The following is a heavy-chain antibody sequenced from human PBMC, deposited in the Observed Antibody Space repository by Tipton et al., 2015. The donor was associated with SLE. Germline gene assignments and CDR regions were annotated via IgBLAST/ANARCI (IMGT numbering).Heavy chain of an antibody. Sequence: QSGAEVKKPGSSVKVSCTASGGTFSGYAISWVRQAPGQGLEWMGGIIPIFGTPKYAQKFQGRVTIYTDESTSTTYMELSSLRYDDTAVFYCARGGTYLYDYDSTGYPLFAAFDVWGQGTMVSISS. J-gene: IGHJ3*01. D-gene: IGHD3-22*01. CDR3: ARGGTYLYDYDSTGYPLFAAFDV. CDR1: GGTFSGYA. CDR2: IIPIFGTP. V-gene: IGHV1-69*05.